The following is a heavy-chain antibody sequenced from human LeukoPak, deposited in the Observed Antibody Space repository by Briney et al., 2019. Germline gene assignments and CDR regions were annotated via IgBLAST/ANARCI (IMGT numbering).Heavy chain of an antibody. Sequence: GRSLRLSCAASGFTFSTYGMHGVRQAPGKGLEWVEVISYDGSNKYYADSVKGRFTISRDNSKNTLYLQMDSLRAEDTAVYYCAKDHRRILDCSGGSCPLSFPDYWGQGTLVTASS. CDR3: AKDHRRILDCSGGSCPLSFPDY. V-gene: IGHV3-30*18. J-gene: IGHJ4*02. D-gene: IGHD2-15*01. CDR2: ISYDGSNK. CDR1: GFTFSTYG.